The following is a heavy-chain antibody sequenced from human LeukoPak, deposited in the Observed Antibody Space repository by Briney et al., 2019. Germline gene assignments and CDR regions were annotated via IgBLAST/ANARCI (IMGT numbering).Heavy chain of an antibody. CDR1: GFTFSTFA. D-gene: IGHD4-17*01. J-gene: IGHJ5*02. CDR3: TKDPNGDYVGAFDP. Sequence: GGSLRLSCAASGFTFSTFAMTWVRQAPGKGLEWFSSITGTHYTTYNTDYVKGRFTISRDNSKNTLYLQMNSLRADDTAVYYCTKDPNGDYVGAFDPWGQGTLVTVSS. V-gene: IGHV3-23*01. CDR2: ITGTHYTT.